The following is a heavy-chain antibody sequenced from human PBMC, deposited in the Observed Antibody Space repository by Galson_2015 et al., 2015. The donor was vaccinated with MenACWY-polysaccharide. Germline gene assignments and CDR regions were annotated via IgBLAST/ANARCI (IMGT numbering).Heavy chain of an antibody. CDR3: ARLTIELGHDY. V-gene: IGHV3-74*01. CDR1: GFTFSNYW. D-gene: IGHD1-1*01. CDR2: INSDASGT. J-gene: IGHJ4*02. Sequence: SLRFSCAASGFTFSNYWMHWVRQAPGKGPVWVSRINSDASGTDYADSVKGRFTISRDNAKNTLYLQMNSLRAEDTAVYYCARLTIELGHDYWGQGALVTVSA.